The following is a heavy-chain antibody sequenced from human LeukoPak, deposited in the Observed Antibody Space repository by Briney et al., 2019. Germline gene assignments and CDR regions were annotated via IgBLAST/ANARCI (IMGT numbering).Heavy chain of an antibody. D-gene: IGHD2-15*01. V-gene: IGHV4-4*07. CDR1: GGSINNYY. CDR3: ARGRYCSADICSGGDAFDI. Sequence: SETLSLTCTVSGGSINNYYWSWIRQPAGKGLEWSGRIYTRGTTNYNPSPKSRVTMSVDTSKNQFFLKLSSVTAADTAVYYCARGRYCSADICSGGDAFDIWGQGTMVSVSS. J-gene: IGHJ3*02. CDR2: IYTRGTT.